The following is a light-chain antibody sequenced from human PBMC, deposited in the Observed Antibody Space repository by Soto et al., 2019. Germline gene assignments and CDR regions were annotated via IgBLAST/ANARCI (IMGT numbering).Light chain of an antibody. J-gene: IGKJ2*01. CDR3: QQLKSYPYT. Sequence: DIQLTQSPSFLSASVEDSVTITCRASQAISTYLAWYQHKPGIAPKLLIYTASTLHSGVPSRFSGSGSGTEFTLTISGLQPEDFATYSCQQLKSYPYTFGQGTDLEIK. CDR2: TAS. V-gene: IGKV1-9*01. CDR1: QAISTY.